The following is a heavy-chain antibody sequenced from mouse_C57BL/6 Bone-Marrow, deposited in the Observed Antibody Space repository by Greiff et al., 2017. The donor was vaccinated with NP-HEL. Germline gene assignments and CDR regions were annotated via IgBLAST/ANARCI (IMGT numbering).Heavy chain of an antibody. D-gene: IGHD2-4*01. CDR2: ISDGGSYT. J-gene: IGHJ2*01. CDR1: GFTFSSYA. CDR3: ARGDYDYLDY. V-gene: IGHV5-4*03. Sequence: EVKLMESGGGLVKPGGSLKLSCAASGFTFSSYAMSWVRQTPEKRLEWVATISDGGSYTYYPDNVKGRFTISRDNAKNNLYLQMSHLKSEDTAMYYCARGDYDYLDYWGQGTTLTVSS.